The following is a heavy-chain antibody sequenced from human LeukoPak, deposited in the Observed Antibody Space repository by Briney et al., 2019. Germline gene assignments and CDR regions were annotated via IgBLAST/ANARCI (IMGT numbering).Heavy chain of an antibody. CDR2: TSANNGNT. CDR3: ARGAGWFGELSIDYYYCYMDV. CDR1: GYTFTSYG. J-gene: IGHJ6*03. D-gene: IGHD3-10*01. V-gene: IGHV1-18*01. Sequence: ASVKVSCKASGYTFTSYGMSRVRQAPGQGLEWMGWTSANNGNTNYAQKLQGRVTMTTDTSTSTAYMELRSLRSDDTAVYYCARGAGWFGELSIDYYYCYMDVWGKGTTVTVSS.